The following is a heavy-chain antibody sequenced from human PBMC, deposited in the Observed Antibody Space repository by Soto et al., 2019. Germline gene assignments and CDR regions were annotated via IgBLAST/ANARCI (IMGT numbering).Heavy chain of an antibody. J-gene: IGHJ5*02. CDR3: ARHAVRLLWFGESNNWFDP. CDR2: IYYSGST. V-gene: IGHV4-59*08. CDR1: GGSISSYY. Sequence: SETLSLTCTVSGGSISSYYGSWIRQPPGKGLEWIGYIYYSGSTNYNPSLKSRVTISVDTSKNQFSLKLSSVTAADTAVYYCARHAVRLLWFGESNNWFDPWGQGTLVTVSS. D-gene: IGHD3-10*01.